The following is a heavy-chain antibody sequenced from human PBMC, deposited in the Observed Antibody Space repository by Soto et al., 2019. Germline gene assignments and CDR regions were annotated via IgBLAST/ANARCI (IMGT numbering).Heavy chain of an antibody. CDR3: ARYYYDSSGYSDNYYYYGMDV. CDR2: ISGSGGST. J-gene: IGHJ6*02. Sequence: GGSLRLSCAASGFTFSSYAMSWVRQAPGKGLEWVSAISGSGGSTYYADSVKGRFTISRDNSKNTLYLQMNSLRAEDTAVYYCARYYYDSSGYSDNYYYYGMDVWGQGTTVTVSS. D-gene: IGHD3-22*01. V-gene: IGHV3-23*01. CDR1: GFTFSSYA.